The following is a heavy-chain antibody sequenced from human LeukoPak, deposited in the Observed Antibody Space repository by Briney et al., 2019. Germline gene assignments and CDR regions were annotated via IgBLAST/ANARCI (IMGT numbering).Heavy chain of an antibody. J-gene: IGHJ6*04. CDR1: GYLFTSYW. CDR2: IYPGDSDT. CDR3: ARQVWGATIRDYYGMDV. D-gene: IGHD5-12*01. V-gene: IGHV5-51*01. Sequence: GASLQISCKGSGYLFTSYWIGWVRPLPGKGLEWMGIIYPGDSDTRYSPSFQGQVTISADKSISTAYLQWSSLKASDTAMYYCARQVWGATIRDYYGMDVWGKGTTVTVSS.